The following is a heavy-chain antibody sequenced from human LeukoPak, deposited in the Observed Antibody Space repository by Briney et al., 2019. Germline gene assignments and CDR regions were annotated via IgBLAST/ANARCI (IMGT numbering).Heavy chain of an antibody. V-gene: IGHV3-30*18. Sequence: GGSLRLSCAASGFTFSSYGMHWVRQAPGKGLEWVAVISYDGSNKYYADSVKGRFTISRDNSKNTLYLQMNSLRAEDTAVYYCAKTYSNGWYFDYWGQGTLVTVSS. D-gene: IGHD6-19*01. CDR3: AKTYSNGWYFDY. J-gene: IGHJ4*02. CDR2: ISYDGSNK. CDR1: GFTFSSYG.